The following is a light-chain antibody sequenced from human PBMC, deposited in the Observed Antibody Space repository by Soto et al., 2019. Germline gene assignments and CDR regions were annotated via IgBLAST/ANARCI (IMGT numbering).Light chain of an antibody. CDR3: QQYGQWPIT. V-gene: IGKV3-11*01. CDR2: DTS. CDR1: QSVSSS. Sequence: EIVLTQSPATLSLSPGERATLSCRASQSVSSSLAWYQQKPGQAPRLLISDTSNRATGIPARFSGSGSGTDFTLTISRLEPEDFAVYYCQQYGQWPITFGQGTRLEIK. J-gene: IGKJ5*01.